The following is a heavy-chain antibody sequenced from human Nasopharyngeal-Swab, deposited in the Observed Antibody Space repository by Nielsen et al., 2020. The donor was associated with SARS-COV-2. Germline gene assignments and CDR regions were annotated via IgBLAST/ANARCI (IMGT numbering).Heavy chain of an antibody. V-gene: IGHV3-7*03. CDR3: ASRPGPGTVFDL. D-gene: IGHD1-1*01. J-gene: IGHJ5*02. Sequence: GESLKISCAASGFTFNSRWMTWVRQPPGKGLEWVANINKDGTEKNYVDSVKGRFTISRDNVKNSLYLQMDSLRVEDTAVYYCASRPGPGTVFDLWGQGTLVTVSS. CDR1: GFTFNSRW. CDR2: INKDGTEK.